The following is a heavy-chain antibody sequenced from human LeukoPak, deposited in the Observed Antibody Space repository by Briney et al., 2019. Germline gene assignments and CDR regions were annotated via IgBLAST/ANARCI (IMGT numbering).Heavy chain of an antibody. CDR1: GFTFSNYA. CDR2: ITSSGGDS. Sequence: GGSLRLSCAASGFTFSNYAMSWVRQAPGKGLEWVSSITSSGGDSYYADSLKGRFTISRDNSRNTVYLQMNSLRAEDTAVYYCARAKNTVSFFDYWGQGTLVTVSS. V-gene: IGHV3-23*01. D-gene: IGHD4-17*01. J-gene: IGHJ4*02. CDR3: ARAKNTVSFFDY.